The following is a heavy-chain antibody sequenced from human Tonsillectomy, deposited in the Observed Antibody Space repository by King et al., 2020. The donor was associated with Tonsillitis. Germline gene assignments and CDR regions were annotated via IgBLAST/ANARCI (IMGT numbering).Heavy chain of an antibody. CDR3: AGSYGSGTIQLH. J-gene: IGHJ4*02. CDR2: VYQSGST. CDR1: GYSISSTYY. Sequence: VQLQESGPGLVKPSETLSLTCAVSGYSISSTYYWGWIRQPPGKGLEWIGSVYQSGSTYYNPSLKSRVTVSVDTSKNQFSLKLSSVTAADTAMYYCAGSYGSGTIQLHWGQGTLVTVSS. V-gene: IGHV4-38-2*01. D-gene: IGHD3-10*01.